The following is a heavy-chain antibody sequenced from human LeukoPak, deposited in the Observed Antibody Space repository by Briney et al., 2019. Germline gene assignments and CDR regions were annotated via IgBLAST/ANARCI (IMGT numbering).Heavy chain of an antibody. CDR1: GGTFSSYA. V-gene: IGHV1-69*13. Sequence: EASVKVSCKASGGTFSSYAISWVRQAPGQGLEWMGGIIPIFGTANYAQKFQGRVTITADESTSTAYMELSSLRSEDTAVYYCARELTYYYDSSGYSYYFDYWGQGTLVTVSS. CDR2: IIPIFGTA. CDR3: ARELTYYYDSSGYSYYFDY. D-gene: IGHD3-22*01. J-gene: IGHJ4*02.